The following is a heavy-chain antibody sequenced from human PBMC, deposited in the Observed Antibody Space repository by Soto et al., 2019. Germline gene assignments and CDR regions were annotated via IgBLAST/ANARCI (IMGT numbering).Heavy chain of an antibody. Sequence: EVQLVESGGGLVQSGGSLRLSCVASGFTFSSYSMNWVRQAPGKGLEWVSYISGNSRTIHYADSVRGRFTISRDNAKNSLYLQMSSLSDEDTAVYYCARDFAWAFDYWGQGTLLTVSP. D-gene: IGHD1-26*01. CDR1: GFTFSSYS. CDR2: ISGNSRTI. V-gene: IGHV3-48*02. CDR3: ARDFAWAFDY. J-gene: IGHJ4*02.